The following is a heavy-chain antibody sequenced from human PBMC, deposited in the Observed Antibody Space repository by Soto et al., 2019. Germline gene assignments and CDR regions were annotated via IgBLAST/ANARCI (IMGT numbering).Heavy chain of an antibody. V-gene: IGHV1-3*01. D-gene: IGHD3-10*01. CDR1: GYSFTAYG. J-gene: IGHJ6*02. CDR2: INAAIGEI. CDR3: ARLAGGYFYNYGMDV. Sequence: DSVKVSCKASGYSFTAYGIHWVRQAPGQRLEWMGWINAAIGEIKFSQKFQGRVTISRDTSARTAYMELSGLRSEDTAVYYCARLAGGYFYNYGMDVWGQGTTVTVSS.